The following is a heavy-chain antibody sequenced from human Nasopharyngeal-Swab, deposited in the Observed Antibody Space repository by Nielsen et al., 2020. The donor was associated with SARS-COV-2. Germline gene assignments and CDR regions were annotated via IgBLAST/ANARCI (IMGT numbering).Heavy chain of an antibody. CDR1: GYTFTSYG. J-gene: IGHJ5*02. Sequence: ASVKVSCKASGYTFTSYGISWVRHAPGQGLEWMGWISAYNGNTNYAQKLQGRVTMTTDTSTSTAYMELRSLRSDDTAVYYCARNSGSYLGHYNWFDPWGKGTLVTVSS. V-gene: IGHV1-18*01. CDR3: ARNSGSYLGHYNWFDP. CDR2: ISAYNGNT. D-gene: IGHD1-26*01.